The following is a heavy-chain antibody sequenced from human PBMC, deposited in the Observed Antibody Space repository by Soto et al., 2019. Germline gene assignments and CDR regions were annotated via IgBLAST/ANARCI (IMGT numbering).Heavy chain of an antibody. D-gene: IGHD2-15*01. CDR2: IYWDDDK. CDR3: AHSATVSDAFDI. J-gene: IGHJ3*02. V-gene: IGHV2-5*02. CDR1: GFSLRISGVG. Sequence: QITLKESGPTLVKPTQTLTLTYTFSGFSLRISGVGVGWIRRPPGKALEWLALIYWDDDKSYSPSLKSRLTITKDTSKNQVVLTMTNMDPVDTATYYCAHSATVSDAFDIWGQGTMVTVSS.